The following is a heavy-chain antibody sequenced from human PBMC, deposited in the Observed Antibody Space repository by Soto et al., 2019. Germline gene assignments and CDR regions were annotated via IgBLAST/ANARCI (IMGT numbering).Heavy chain of an antibody. V-gene: IGHV4-39*01. CDR2: IYYSGST. CDR3: AGIHPPHNHKLYSPYYFDY. D-gene: IGHD2-8*01. J-gene: IGHJ4*02. Sequence: QLQLQESGPGLVKPSETLSLTCTVSGGSISSSSYYWGWIRQPPGKGLEWIGSIYYSGSTYYNPSLKSRVNHTVNTSQHQFPLKLSPVTAAETGVYSWAGIHPPHNHKLYSPYYFDYWGQGTLVTVSS. CDR1: GGSISSSSYY.